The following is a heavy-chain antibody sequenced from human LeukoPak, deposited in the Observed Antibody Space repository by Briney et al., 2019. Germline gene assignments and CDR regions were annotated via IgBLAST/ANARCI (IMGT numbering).Heavy chain of an antibody. V-gene: IGHV3-21*01. J-gene: IGHJ4*02. CDR3: ARDEGVSFDY. CDR1: GFTFSAYN. CDR2: ISSSSNYI. Sequence: GGSLRLSCVTSGFTFSAYNMNWVRQAPGKGLEWVSCISSSSNYIYYADSVKGRFAISRDNAKNSLYLQMNSLRAEDTAVYYCARDEGVSFDYWGQGTLVTVSS.